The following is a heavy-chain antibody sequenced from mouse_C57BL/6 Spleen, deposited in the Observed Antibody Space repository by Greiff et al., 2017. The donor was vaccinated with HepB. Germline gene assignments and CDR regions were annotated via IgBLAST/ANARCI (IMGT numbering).Heavy chain of an antibody. J-gene: IGHJ1*03. CDR3: ARDGYYGYVDV. Sequence: QVQLQQSGAELVKPGASVKLSCKASGYTFTSYWMHWVKQRPGQGLEWIGMIHPNSGSTNYNEKFKSKATLTVDKSSSTADMQLSSLTSEDSAVYYCARDGYYGYVDVWGTGTTVTVSS. CDR2: IHPNSGST. CDR1: GYTFTSYW. V-gene: IGHV1-64*01. D-gene: IGHD2-3*01.